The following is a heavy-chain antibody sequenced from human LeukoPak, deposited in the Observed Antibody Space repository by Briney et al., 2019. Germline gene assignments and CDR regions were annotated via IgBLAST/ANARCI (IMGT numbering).Heavy chain of an antibody. CDR3: AKERFTAVAGYFDY. Sequence: QPGGSLRLSCAASGFMFSTYAMHWVRQAPGKGLEWVSAISGSGGSTYYADSVKGRFTISRDNSKNTLYLQMNSLRAEDTAVYYCAKERFTAVAGYFDYWGQGTLVTVSS. J-gene: IGHJ4*02. V-gene: IGHV3-23*01. D-gene: IGHD6-19*01. CDR1: GFMFSTYA. CDR2: ISGSGGST.